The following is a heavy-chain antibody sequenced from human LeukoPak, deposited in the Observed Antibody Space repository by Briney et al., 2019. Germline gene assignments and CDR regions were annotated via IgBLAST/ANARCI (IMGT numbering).Heavy chain of an antibody. V-gene: IGHV3-23*01. CDR1: GFAFSSYA. CDR2: TSGSGCSP. D-gene: IGHD3-10*01. Sequence: GGSLRLSCAASGFAFSSYAMSWVRQAPGKGLEWVSLTSGSGCSPYYADSVKGRFTISSNNSKNTVYLHMNSLRAEETALYYCGKETCINLVRGAVDYWGQRTLVTVSS. CDR3: GKETCINLVRGAVDY. J-gene: IGHJ4*02.